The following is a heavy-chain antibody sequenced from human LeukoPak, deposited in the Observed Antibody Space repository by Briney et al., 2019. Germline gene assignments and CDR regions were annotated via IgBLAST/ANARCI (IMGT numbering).Heavy chain of an antibody. Sequence: GGSLRLSCAASGFTFSSYGMHWVRQAPGKGLEWVSAIIDSGGATYYADSVKGRFTISRDNSKNTLYLQMNSLRAEDTAVYYCARDRGQLLRWFDPWGQGTLVTVSS. CDR2: IIDSGGAT. CDR1: GFTFSSYG. CDR3: ARDRGQLLRWFDP. D-gene: IGHD2-2*01. J-gene: IGHJ5*02. V-gene: IGHV3-NL1*01.